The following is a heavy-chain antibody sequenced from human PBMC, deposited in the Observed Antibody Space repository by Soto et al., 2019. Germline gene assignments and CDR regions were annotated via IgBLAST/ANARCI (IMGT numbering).Heavy chain of an antibody. J-gene: IGHJ6*02. V-gene: IGHV3-48*02. CDR3: ARDGEGIAAYYGMGV. D-gene: IGHD6-13*01. CDR2: ISSSSSTI. CDR1: GFTFSSYS. Sequence: LRLSCAASGFTFSSYSMNWVRQAPGKGLEWVSYISSSSSTIYYADSVKGRFTISRDNAKNSLYLQMNSLRDEDTAVYYCARDGEGIAAYYGMGVWGQGTTVTVSS.